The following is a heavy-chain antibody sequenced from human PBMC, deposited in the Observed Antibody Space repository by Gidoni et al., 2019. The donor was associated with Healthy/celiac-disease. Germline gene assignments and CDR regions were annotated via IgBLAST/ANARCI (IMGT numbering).Heavy chain of an antibody. CDR2: IYYSGST. Sequence: QVQLQESGPGLVKPSETLSLTCTVSGGAISSYYWSWIRQPPGKGLEWIGYIYYSGSTNYNPSLKSRVTISVDTSKNQFSLKLSSVTATDTAVYYCARALSSSTLGFDYWGQGTLVTVSS. D-gene: IGHD6-6*01. J-gene: IGHJ4*02. V-gene: IGHV4-59*01. CDR3: ARALSSSTLGFDY. CDR1: GGAISSYY.